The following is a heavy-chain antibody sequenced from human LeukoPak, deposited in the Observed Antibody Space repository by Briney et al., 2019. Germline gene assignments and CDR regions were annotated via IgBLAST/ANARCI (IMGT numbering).Heavy chain of an antibody. CDR3: ARVGWELLGPFDH. V-gene: IGHV4-59*01. CDR2: IYYNGYT. Sequence: SETLSLTCTVSGGSIGTYYWSWIRQPPGKGLEWIGYIYYNGYTDYNPSLKSRVTISLHTSRNQFSLKLRSVIAADTAVYYCARVGWELLGPFDHWGQGTLVTVSS. D-gene: IGHD1-26*01. CDR1: GGSIGTYY. J-gene: IGHJ4*02.